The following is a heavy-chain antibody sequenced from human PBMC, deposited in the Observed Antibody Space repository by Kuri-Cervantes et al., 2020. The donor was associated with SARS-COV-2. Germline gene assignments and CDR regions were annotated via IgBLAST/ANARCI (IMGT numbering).Heavy chain of an antibody. CDR3: ALDYYDSSGRGDY. CDR2: MSSSSNYI. J-gene: IGHJ4*02. D-gene: IGHD3-22*01. V-gene: IGHV3-21*01. Sequence: GESLKISCAASGFTFSSYSMNWVRQAPGKGLEWGSSMSSSSNYIYYEDSVKGRFTISRDNAKNSLYLQMNSLRAEDTSVYYCALDYYDSSGRGDYWGQGTLVTVSS. CDR1: GFTFSSYS.